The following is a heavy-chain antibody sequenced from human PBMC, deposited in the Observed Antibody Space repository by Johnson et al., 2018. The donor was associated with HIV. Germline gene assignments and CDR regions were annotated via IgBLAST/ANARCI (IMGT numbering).Heavy chain of an antibody. V-gene: IGHV3-11*01. CDR1: GFTFRDYY. Sequence: QVQLVESGGGLVKPGGSLRLSCAASGFTFRDYYMSWIRQAPGKGLVSVSYISSSCSTIYYADFVKALFTISRANAKKSLYLKMNSMRAEDTAVYYWSRVRNVLLWFGEEIGDAFDIWGQGTMVTVSS. J-gene: IGHJ3*02. CDR3: SRVRNVLLWFGEEIGDAFDI. D-gene: IGHD3-10*01. CDR2: ISSSCSTI.